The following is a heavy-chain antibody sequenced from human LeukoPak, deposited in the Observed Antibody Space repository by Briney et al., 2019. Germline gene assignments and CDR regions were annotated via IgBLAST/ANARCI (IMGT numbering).Heavy chain of an antibody. CDR3: ARDMYYYDSSGYYVVPYFDY. Sequence: PGGSLRLSCAASGFTFSSYSMNWVRQAPGKGLEWVSYISSSSSSIYYADSVKGRFTISRDNAKNSLYLQMNSLRAEDTAVYYCARDMYYYDSSGYYVVPYFDYWGQGTLVTISS. CDR1: GFTFSSYS. CDR2: ISSSSSSI. V-gene: IGHV3-48*01. J-gene: IGHJ4*02. D-gene: IGHD3-22*01.